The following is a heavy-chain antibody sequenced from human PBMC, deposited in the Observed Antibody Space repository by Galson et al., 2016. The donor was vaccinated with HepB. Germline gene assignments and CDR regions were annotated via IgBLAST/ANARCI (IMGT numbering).Heavy chain of an antibody. J-gene: IGHJ4*02. CDR2: INHSGST. D-gene: IGHD4-11*01. Sequence: TLSLTCAVSGGSISSGTYLWSWIRQPPGKGLEWIGYINHSGSTYYNPSLKSRVTISVARSKSQFSLKLTSVTAADTAVYYCARGIVTVTTQPTDYFDYWGQGALVTVSS. CDR3: ARGIVTVTTQPTDYFDY. CDR1: GGSISSGTYL. V-gene: IGHV4-30-2*01.